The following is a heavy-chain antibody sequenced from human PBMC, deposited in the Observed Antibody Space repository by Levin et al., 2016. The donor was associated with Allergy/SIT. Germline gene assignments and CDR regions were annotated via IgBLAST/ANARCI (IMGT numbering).Heavy chain of an antibody. Sequence: GGSLRLSCKGSGYSFTSYWIGWVRQMPGKGLEWMGIIYPGDSDTRYSPSFQGQVTISADKSISTAYLQWSSLKASDTAMYYCARLRSSGWYHFDYWGQGTLVTVSS. V-gene: IGHV5-51*01. D-gene: IGHD6-19*01. CDR2: IYPGDSDT. CDR3: ARLRSSGWYHFDY. J-gene: IGHJ4*02. CDR1: GYSFTSYW.